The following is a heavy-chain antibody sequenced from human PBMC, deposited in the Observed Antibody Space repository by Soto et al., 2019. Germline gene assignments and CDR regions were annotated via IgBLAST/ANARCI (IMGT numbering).Heavy chain of an antibody. D-gene: IGHD4-17*01. Sequence: QITLKESGPTLVKPTQTLTLTCTFSGFSLSTSGVGVGWIRQPPGKAMEWLALIYWDDDKRYSPSLKSRLTITKDTSKNQVVLTMTNTDPVDTATYYCAHTDGDYKNDYWGQGTLVAVSS. J-gene: IGHJ4*02. CDR2: IYWDDDK. V-gene: IGHV2-5*02. CDR1: GFSLSTSGVG. CDR3: AHTDGDYKNDY.